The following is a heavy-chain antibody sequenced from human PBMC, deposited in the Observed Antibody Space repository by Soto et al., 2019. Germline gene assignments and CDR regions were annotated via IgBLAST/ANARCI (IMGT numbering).Heavy chain of an antibody. CDR3: AKGAGLGSSGYYPQ. Sequence: TXVSLRLSGAASGFTFDDYTMHWVRQAPGKGLEWVSLISWDGGSTYYADSVKGRFTISRDNSKNSLYLQMNSLRTEDTALHYCAKGAGLGSSGYYPQWGQGTLVTVSS. J-gene: IGHJ4*02. CDR1: GFTFDDYT. V-gene: IGHV3-43*01. CDR2: ISWDGGST. D-gene: IGHD3-22*01.